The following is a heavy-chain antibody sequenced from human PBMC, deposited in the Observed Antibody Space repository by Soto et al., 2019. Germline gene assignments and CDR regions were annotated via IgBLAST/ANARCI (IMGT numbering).Heavy chain of an antibody. J-gene: IGHJ4*02. CDR1: GFTFSSYG. V-gene: IGHV3-33*01. CDR3: ARDPSPHYDFWSGFDY. D-gene: IGHD3-3*01. Sequence: QVQLVESGGGVVQPGRSLRLSCAASGFTFSSYGMHWVRQAPGKGLEWVAVIWYDGSNKYYADSVKGRFTISRDNSKNTLYLQMNSRRAEDTAVYYCARDPSPHYDFWSGFDYWGQGTLVTVSS. CDR2: IWYDGSNK.